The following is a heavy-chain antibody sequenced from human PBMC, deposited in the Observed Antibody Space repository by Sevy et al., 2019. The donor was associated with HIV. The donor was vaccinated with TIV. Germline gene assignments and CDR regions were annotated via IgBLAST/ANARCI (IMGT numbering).Heavy chain of an antibody. D-gene: IGHD3-22*01. CDR1: GGSVSSGNYY. CDR3: ARENYYDSSGYPNYFDY. J-gene: IGHJ4*02. V-gene: IGHV4-61*01. Sequence: SETPSLTCTVSGGSVSSGNYYWSWIRQPPGKGLEWIGYIYYSGSTNYNPSLKSRVTISVDTSKNQFSLKLSSVTAADTAVYYCARENYYDSSGYPNYFDYWGQGTLVTVSS. CDR2: IYYSGST.